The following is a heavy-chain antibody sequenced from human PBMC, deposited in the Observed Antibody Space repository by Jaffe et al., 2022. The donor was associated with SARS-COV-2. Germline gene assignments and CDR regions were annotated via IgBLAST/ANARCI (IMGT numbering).Heavy chain of an antibody. CDR3: ARANVYYYDSSGYYYFDY. D-gene: IGHD3-22*01. CDR2: IYHSGST. J-gene: IGHJ4*02. CDR1: GGSISSSNL. Sequence: QVQLQESGPGLVKPSGTLSLTCAVSGGSISSSNLWNWVRQPPGKGLEWIGEIYHSGSTNYNPSLKTRVTMSIDKSKNQVSLKLRSVTAADTAIYYCARANVYYYDSSGYYYFDYWGQGSPVTVSS. V-gene: IGHV4-4*02.